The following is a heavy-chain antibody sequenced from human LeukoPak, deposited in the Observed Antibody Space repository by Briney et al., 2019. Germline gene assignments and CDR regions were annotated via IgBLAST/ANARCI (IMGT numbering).Heavy chain of an antibody. J-gene: IGHJ5*02. CDR3: ARKYDILTGNDNWFDP. CDR1: GYTFTSYD. V-gene: IGHV1-8*03. Sequence: GASVKVSCKASGYTFTSYDINWVRQATGQGLEWMGWMNPNSGNTGYAQKFQGRVTITRNTSISTAYMELSSLRSEDTAVYYCARKYDILTGNDNWFDPWGQGTLVTVSS. D-gene: IGHD3-9*01. CDR2: MNPNSGNT.